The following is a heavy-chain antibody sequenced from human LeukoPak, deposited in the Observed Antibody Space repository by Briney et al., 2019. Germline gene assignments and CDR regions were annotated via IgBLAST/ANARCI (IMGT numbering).Heavy chain of an antibody. D-gene: IGHD2-2*01. CDR2: IYYSGST. V-gene: IGHV4-59*01. CDR1: GGSINSYY. Sequence: SETLSLTCTVSGGSINSYYWSWIRQPPGKGLEWIGYIYYSGSTNYNPSLKSRVTISVDTSKSQFSLKLSSVTAADTAVYYCARDPSYHGGYFDYWGQGTLVTVFS. J-gene: IGHJ4*02. CDR3: ARDPSYHGGYFDY.